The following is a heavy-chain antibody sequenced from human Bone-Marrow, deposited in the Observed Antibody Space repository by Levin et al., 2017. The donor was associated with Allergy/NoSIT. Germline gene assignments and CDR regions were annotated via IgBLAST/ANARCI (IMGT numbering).Heavy chain of an antibody. Sequence: SQTLSLTCNVSGASISSFYWSWIRPPPGKGLEWIGHIYYIGTTDYNPSLKSRVTMSVDTSKNQLSLKLTSVTAADTAVYHCAREHYGSGSYGWFDPWGQGILVSVSS. J-gene: IGHJ5*02. CDR2: IYYIGTT. CDR1: GASISSFY. V-gene: IGHV4-59*01. CDR3: AREHYGSGSYGWFDP. D-gene: IGHD3-10*01.